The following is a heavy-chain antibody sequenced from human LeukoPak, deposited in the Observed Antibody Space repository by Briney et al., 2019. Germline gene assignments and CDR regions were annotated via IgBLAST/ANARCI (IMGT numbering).Heavy chain of an antibody. CDR2: IYYSGST. Sequence: SETLSLTCTVSGGSVSSGSYYWSWIRQPPGKGLEWIGYIYYSGSTNYNPSLKSRVTISVDTSKNHFSLKLSSVTAADTAVYYCARGVWSLDYWGQGTLVTVSS. CDR3: ARGVWSLDY. CDR1: GGSVSSGSYY. V-gene: IGHV4-61*03. J-gene: IGHJ4*02. D-gene: IGHD3-3*01.